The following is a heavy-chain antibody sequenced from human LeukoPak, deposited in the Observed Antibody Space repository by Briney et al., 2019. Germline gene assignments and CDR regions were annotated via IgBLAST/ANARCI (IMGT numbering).Heavy chain of an antibody. Sequence: SVKVSCKASGYTFTSYGISWVRQAPGQGLEWMGGIIPIFGTANYAQKFQGRVTITADESTSTAYMELSSLRSEDTAVYYCARIYLGESLDYWGQGTLVTVSS. CDR1: GYTFTSYG. D-gene: IGHD3-10*01. J-gene: IGHJ4*02. CDR2: IIPIFGTA. CDR3: ARIYLGESLDY. V-gene: IGHV1-69*13.